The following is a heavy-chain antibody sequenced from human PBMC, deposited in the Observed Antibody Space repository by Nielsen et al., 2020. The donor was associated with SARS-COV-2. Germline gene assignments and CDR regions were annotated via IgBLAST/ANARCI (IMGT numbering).Heavy chain of an antibody. CDR3: ATDGFSFGTFDY. D-gene: IGHD1-1*01. J-gene: IGHJ4*02. Sequence: SETLSLTCTVSTGINNYYWSWIRQPPGKGLEWLVYIHYSGTANYNPSLKSRGLVSIDTSKNQFSLKLSSVTAADTAVYYCATDGFSFGTFDYWGQGALVTVSS. CDR1: TGINNYY. V-gene: IGHV4-59*01. CDR2: IHYSGTA.